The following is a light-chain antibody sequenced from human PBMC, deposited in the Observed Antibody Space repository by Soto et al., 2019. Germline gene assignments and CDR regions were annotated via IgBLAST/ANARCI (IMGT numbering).Light chain of an antibody. CDR3: QQYITWPRT. V-gene: IGKV3-20*01. CDR2: GIS. J-gene: IGKJ1*01. CDR1: HTISSSY. Sequence: EIVLTQSPGTLSLSPGERATLSCRASHTISSSYLAWYQQKPGQAPRLLMYGISRRATGIPDRFSGSGSGTDFTLTITRLEPEDFAVYYCQQYITWPRTFGQGTKVEI.